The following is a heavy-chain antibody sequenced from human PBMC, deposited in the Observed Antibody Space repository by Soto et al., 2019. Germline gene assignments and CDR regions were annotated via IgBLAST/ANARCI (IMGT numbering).Heavy chain of an antibody. CDR3: ARDLYYDSSGYPRRWLSLYGMDV. CDR2: ISYDGSNK. Sequence: GGSLRLSCAASGFTFSSYAMHWVRQAPGKGLEWVAVISYDGSNKYYADSVKGRFTISRDNSKNTLYLQMNSLRAEDTAVYYCARDLYYDSSGYPRRWLSLYGMDVWGQGTTVTV. J-gene: IGHJ6*02. D-gene: IGHD3-22*01. CDR1: GFTFSSYA. V-gene: IGHV3-30-3*01.